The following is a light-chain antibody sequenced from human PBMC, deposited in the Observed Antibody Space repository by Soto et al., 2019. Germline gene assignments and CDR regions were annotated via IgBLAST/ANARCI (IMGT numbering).Light chain of an antibody. Sequence: QSVLTQPPSASGTPGQRVTISCSGASSNIGSNAVNWYQQLPGTAPQLLIYTNNERPSGIPDRFSAAKSGTSASLAIPGLQSGDEADYDGAAWEDSLKAMVFGGGTKVTVL. CDR2: TNN. V-gene: IGLV1-44*01. J-gene: IGLJ3*02. CDR1: SSNIGSNA. CDR3: AAWEDSLKAMV.